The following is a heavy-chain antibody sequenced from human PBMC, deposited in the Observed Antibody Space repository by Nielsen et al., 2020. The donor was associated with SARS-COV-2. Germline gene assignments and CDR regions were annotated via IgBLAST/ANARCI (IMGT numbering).Heavy chain of an antibody. CDR1: GYTFTGYY. D-gene: IGHD6-19*01. CDR3: ARNQEQWLVHFDY. CDR2: INPNSGGT. Sequence: SVKVSCKASGYTFTGYYMHWVRQAPGQGLEWMGRINPNSGGTNYAQKFQGRVTMTRDTSASTAYMELSSLRSEDTAVYYCARNQEQWLVHFDYWGQGTLVTVSS. V-gene: IGHV1-2*06. J-gene: IGHJ4*02.